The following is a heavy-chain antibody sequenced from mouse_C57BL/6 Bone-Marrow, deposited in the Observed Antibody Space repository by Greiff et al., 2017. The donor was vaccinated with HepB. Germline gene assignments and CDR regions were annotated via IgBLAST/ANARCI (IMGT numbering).Heavy chain of an antibody. J-gene: IGHJ4*01. CDR3: ARLLYDGYYCAMDY. V-gene: IGHV5-6*01. Sequence: EVKLQESGGDLVKPGGSLKLSCAASGFTFSSYGMSWVRQTPDKRLEWVATISSGGSYTYYPDSVKGRFTISRDNAKNTLYLQMSSLKSEDTAMYYCARLLYDGYYCAMDYWGQGTSVTVSS. CDR1: GFTFSSYG. D-gene: IGHD2-3*01. CDR2: ISSGGSYT.